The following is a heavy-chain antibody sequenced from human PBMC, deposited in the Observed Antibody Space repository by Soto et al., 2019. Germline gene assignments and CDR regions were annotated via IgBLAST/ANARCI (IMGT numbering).Heavy chain of an antibody. CDR2: MNPRSGGS. V-gene: IGHV1-2*02. CDR1: GYTFTNYY. Sequence: ASVKVSCKASGYTFTNYYMHWLRQAPGQGLGWMGWMNPRSGGSKYEQAFQDRVTMTRDASISTAYMEMTSLRHGDTAVYFCARSDDRTSYPLDLLGPGTLVTVSS. D-gene: IGHD2-8*01. J-gene: IGHJ5*02. CDR3: ARSDDRTSYPLDL.